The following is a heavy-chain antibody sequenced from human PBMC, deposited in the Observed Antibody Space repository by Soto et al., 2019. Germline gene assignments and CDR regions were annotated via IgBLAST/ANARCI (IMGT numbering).Heavy chain of an antibody. CDR1: GGSISSYY. Sequence: QVQLQESGPGLVKPSETLSLTCTVSGGSISSYYWCWIRQPPGKGLEWIGYIYHIGSTNDNPSLKRRVTISVDTSKNQFSLNVTSVTAADTAVYYCAGNEGSSSSWTLFGMDVCGQGMTVTVSS. CDR2: IYHIGST. CDR3: AGNEGSSSSWTLFGMDV. V-gene: IGHV4-59*01. D-gene: IGHD6-13*01. J-gene: IGHJ6*02.